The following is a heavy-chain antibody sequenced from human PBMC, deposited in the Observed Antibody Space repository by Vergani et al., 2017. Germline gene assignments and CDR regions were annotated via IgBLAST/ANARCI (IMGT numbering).Heavy chain of an antibody. J-gene: IGHJ4*02. D-gene: IGHD1-1*01. CDR1: GFTFSSYG. CDR2: ITYDGRNK. CDR3: AKEDWNDVFDY. V-gene: IGHV3-30*18. Sequence: QVQLVESGGDVVQPGRSLRLSCAASGFTFSSYGMHWVRQAPGKGLEWVAVITYDGRNKYYADSVKGRFTITRDNSKNTLYLQMNRRRAEDTAVYYCAKEDWNDVFDYWGQGTLVTVSS.